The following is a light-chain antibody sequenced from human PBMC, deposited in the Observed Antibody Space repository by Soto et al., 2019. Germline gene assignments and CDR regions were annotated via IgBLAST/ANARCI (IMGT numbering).Light chain of an antibody. Sequence: SYELTQPPSVSVSPGQTASITCSGDKLGDRYAYWYQQKPGQSPVLVIYQDSKRPSGIPERFSGSNSGNTATLTISGTQGMDEADYYCQAWDSSTGVVFGGGTKLT. CDR2: QDS. J-gene: IGLJ2*01. V-gene: IGLV3-1*01. CDR1: KLGDRY. CDR3: QAWDSSTGVV.